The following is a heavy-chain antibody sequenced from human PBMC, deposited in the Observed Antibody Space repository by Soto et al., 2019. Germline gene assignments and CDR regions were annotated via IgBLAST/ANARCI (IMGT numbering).Heavy chain of an antibody. D-gene: IGHD3-10*01. CDR1: GGSISSGNYC. CDR2: IYYSGST. Sequence: ASETLSLTCTVSGGSISSGNYCWSWIRQPPGKGLEWIGYIYYSGSTYYNPSLKSRVTISVDASKNQFSLKLSSVTAADTAVYYCARSHGSGSYYNDYWGQGTLVTVSS. V-gene: IGHV4-30-4*01. J-gene: IGHJ4*02. CDR3: ARSHGSGSYYNDY.